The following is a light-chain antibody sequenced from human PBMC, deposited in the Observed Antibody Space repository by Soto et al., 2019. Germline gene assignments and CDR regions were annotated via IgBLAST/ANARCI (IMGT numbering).Light chain of an antibody. Sequence: DIQMTQSPASLSASVGDRVTISCRSNRTIANYVNWYQQKPREVPKLLIYSASTLQTAVPSRFSGTGSGTEFSLTVTSLQPEDFAVYFCQQYNNWPPITFGQGTRLEIK. CDR2: SAS. CDR1: RTIANY. CDR3: QQYNNWPPIT. V-gene: IGKV1-39*01. J-gene: IGKJ5*01.